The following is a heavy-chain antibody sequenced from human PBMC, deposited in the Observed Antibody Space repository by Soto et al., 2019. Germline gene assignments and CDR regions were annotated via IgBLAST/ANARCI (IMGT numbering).Heavy chain of an antibody. CDR3: FLPHDAFDI. CDR1: GGTFSSYA. Sequence: GASVKVSCKASGGTFSSYAISWVRQAPGQGLEWMGGIVPIFGTANYAQKFQGRVTITADESTSTAYMELSSLRSEDTAVYYCFLPHDAFDIWGQGTMVTVAS. V-gene: IGHV1-69*13. CDR2: IVPIFGTA. J-gene: IGHJ3*02.